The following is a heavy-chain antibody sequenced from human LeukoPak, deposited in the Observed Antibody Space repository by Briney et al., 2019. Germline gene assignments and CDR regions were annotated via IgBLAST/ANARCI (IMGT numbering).Heavy chain of an antibody. CDR1: GGSISSYY. J-gene: IGHJ4*02. Sequence: SETLSLTCTVSGGSISSYYWSWIRQPPGKGLEWIGYIYYSGSTNYNPSLKSRVTISVDTSKNQFSLKLSSVTAADTAVYYCARGKRWYYDFWSGYYGVYFDYWGQGTLVTVSS. CDR3: ARGKRWYYDFWSGYYGVYFDY. V-gene: IGHV4-59*12. D-gene: IGHD3-3*01. CDR2: IYYSGST.